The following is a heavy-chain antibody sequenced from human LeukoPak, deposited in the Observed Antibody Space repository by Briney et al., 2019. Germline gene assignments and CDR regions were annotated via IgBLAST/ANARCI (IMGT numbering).Heavy chain of an antibody. J-gene: IGHJ4*02. CDR3: ARDEQQLVRPFDY. V-gene: IGHV3-7*01. CDR2: INHNGNVN. CDR1: GFTFSSYW. D-gene: IGHD6-13*01. Sequence: PWGSLRLSCAASGFTFSSYWMNWARQAPGKGLEWVASINHNGNVNYYVDSVKGRFTISRDNAKNSLYLQMNSPRAEDTAVYYCARDEQQLVRPFDYWGQGTLVTVSS.